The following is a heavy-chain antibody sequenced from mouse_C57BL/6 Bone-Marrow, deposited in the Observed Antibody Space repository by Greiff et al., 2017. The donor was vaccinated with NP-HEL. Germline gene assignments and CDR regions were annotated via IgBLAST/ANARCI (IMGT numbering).Heavy chain of an antibody. J-gene: IGHJ1*03. Sequence: EVQGVESGGGLVKPGGSLKLSCAASGFTFSDYGMHWVRQAPEQGLEWVAYISPGSSTIYYADTVKGRSTFPRDNANNTLFLQLTSLRSEDTAMFYGAANSAVPYWYFGVWGTGTTVTVAS. V-gene: IGHV5-17*01. CDR1: GFTFSDYG. CDR2: ISPGSSTI. CDR3: AANSAVPYWYFGV. D-gene: IGHD1-1*01.